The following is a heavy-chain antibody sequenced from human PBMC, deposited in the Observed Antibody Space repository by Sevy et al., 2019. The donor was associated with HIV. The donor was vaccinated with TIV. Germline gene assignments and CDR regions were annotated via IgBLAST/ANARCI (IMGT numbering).Heavy chain of an antibody. CDR3: ARERYRGRGGYNISGYFDY. D-gene: IGHD6-25*01. CDR2: INHSGST. V-gene: IGHV4-34*01. Sequence: SETLSLTCAVYGGSFSGYYWSWIRQPPGKGLEWIGEINHSGSTNYNPSLKSRVTISVDTSKNQFSLKLSSVTAADTAVYYCARERYRGRGGYNISGYFDYWGQGTLVTVSS. J-gene: IGHJ4*02. CDR1: GGSFSGYY.